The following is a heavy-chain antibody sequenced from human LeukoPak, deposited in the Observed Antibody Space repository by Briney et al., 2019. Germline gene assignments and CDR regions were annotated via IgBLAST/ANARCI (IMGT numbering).Heavy chain of an antibody. CDR1: GYTLTELS. J-gene: IGHJ3*02. CDR3: ASPLGSAEAYDAFDI. CDR2: INPNSGGT. V-gene: IGHV1-2*02. D-gene: IGHD6-25*01. Sequence: ASAKVSCKVSGYTLTELSMHWVRQAPGQGLEWMGWINPNSGGTNYAQKFQGRVTMTRDTSISTAYMELSRLRSDDTAVYYCASPLGSAEAYDAFDIWGQGTMVTVPS.